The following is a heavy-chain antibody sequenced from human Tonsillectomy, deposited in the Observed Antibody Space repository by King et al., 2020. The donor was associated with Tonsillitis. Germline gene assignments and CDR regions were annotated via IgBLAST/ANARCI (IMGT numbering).Heavy chain of an antibody. D-gene: IGHD3-22*01. J-gene: IGHJ1*01. Sequence: QLVQSGGGVVQPGWSLRLSCAASGFSFIRYGMYWVRQAPGKGLEWVALISYDGSKKNYADSVKGRFTVSRDNYKNTLYLQMSSLRAEDTAVYYCAKDYYYDSSGYGYWGQGTLVTVSS. CDR3: AKDYYYDSSGYGY. CDR2: ISYDGSKK. V-gene: IGHV3-30*18. CDR1: GFSFIRYG.